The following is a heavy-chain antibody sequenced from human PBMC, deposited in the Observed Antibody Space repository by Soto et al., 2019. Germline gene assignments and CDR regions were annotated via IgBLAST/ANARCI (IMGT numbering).Heavy chain of an antibody. CDR3: ARGVHYDSSGYYYFY. D-gene: IGHD3-22*01. Sequence: ASVKVSCKASGYTFTSYGISWVRQAPGQGLEWMGWISAYNGNTNYAQKLQGRVTMTTDTSTSTAYMELRSLRSDDTAVYYCARGVHYDSSGYYYFYWGQGTLVTVSS. J-gene: IGHJ4*02. CDR2: ISAYNGNT. CDR1: GYTFTSYG. V-gene: IGHV1-18*04.